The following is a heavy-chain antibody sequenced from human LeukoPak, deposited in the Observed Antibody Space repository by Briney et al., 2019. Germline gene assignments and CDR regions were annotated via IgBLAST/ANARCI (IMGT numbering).Heavy chain of an antibody. CDR2: ISYDGSNK. D-gene: IGHD3-16*02. CDR3: ARIGSLWGSYRFGYSPLDY. J-gene: IGHJ4*02. CDR1: GFSFSSHS. V-gene: IGHV3-30*03. Sequence: PGGSLRLSCAASGFSFSSHSMHWVRQAPGKGLEWVAVISYDGSNKYYADSVKGRFTISRDNSKNTLYLQMNSLRAEDTAVYYCARIGSLWGSYRFGYSPLDYWGQGTLVTVSS.